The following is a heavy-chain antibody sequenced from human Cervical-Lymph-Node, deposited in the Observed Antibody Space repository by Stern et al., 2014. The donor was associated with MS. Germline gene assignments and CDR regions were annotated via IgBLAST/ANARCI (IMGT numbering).Heavy chain of an antibody. J-gene: IGHJ6*02. V-gene: IGHV4-39*01. CDR3: ARRAGGYQYYYGMDV. D-gene: IGHD5-12*01. CDR2: IYYSGET. CDR1: GGSIISSSYY. Sequence: QLQLQESGPGLVKPSETLSLTCTVSGGSIISSSYYWDWVRQTPGKGLDWIGSIYYSGETYYQPSLQSRVTITIDTSKTQFSLKLQSVTVADRAVYYCARRAGGYQYYYGMDVWGQGTTVTVSS.